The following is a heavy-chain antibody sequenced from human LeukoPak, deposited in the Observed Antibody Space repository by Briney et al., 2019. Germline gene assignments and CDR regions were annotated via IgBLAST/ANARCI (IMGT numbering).Heavy chain of an antibody. CDR2: INPNSGGT. J-gene: IGHJ6*02. D-gene: IGHD2-8*02. Sequence: ASVKVSCKASGYTFTGYFMHWVRQAPGQGLEWMGWINPNSGGTDYAQKFQGRVTMTRDTSISTAYMELSSLRSDDTAVYYCAREVLAKNYGMDVWGQGTTVTVSS. V-gene: IGHV1-2*02. CDR3: AREVLAKNYGMDV. CDR1: GYTFTGYF.